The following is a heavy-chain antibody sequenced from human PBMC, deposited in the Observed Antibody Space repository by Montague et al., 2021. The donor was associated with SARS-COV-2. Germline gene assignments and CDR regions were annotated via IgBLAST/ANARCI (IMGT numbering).Heavy chain of an antibody. CDR3: AREPLLLGIGEFLDY. CDR1: GFTFSSYA. V-gene: IGHV3-30*04. CDR2: ISYDGSNK. J-gene: IGHJ4*02. Sequence: SLRLSCAASGFTFSSYAMHWVRQAPGKGLEWVAVISYDGSNKYYADSVKGRFTISRDNSKNTLYLQMNSLRAEDTAVYYCAREPLLLGIGEFLDYWGQGTLVTVSS. D-gene: IGHD3-10*01.